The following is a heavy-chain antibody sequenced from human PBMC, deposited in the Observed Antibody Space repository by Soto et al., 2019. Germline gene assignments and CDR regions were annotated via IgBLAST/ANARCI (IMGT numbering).Heavy chain of an antibody. CDR2: IYYSGIT. V-gene: IGHV4-59*01. Sequence: QVQLQESGPGLVKPSETLSLTCTVSGDSIAYYYWNWIRQPPGKGLEWIAHIYYSGITSYNPSLKRRVTISVDMSKNQISLKLGSVTAADTAVYYCASLPARHSYRGADVWGQGTTVTVAS. J-gene: IGHJ6*02. D-gene: IGHD2-15*01. CDR1: GDSIAYYY. CDR3: ASLPARHSYRGADV.